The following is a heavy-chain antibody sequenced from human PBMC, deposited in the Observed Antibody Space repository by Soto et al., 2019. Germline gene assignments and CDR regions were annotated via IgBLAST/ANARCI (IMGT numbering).Heavy chain of an antibody. CDR3: ARGLGYSYGCFDY. D-gene: IGHD5-18*01. CDR1: GYTFTRYG. CDR2: IIPIFGTA. Sequence: ASVKVSCKASGYTFTRYGISWVRQAPGQGLEWMGGIIPIFGTANYAQKFQGRVTITADESTSTAYMELSSLRSEDTAVYYCARGLGYSYGCFDYWGQGTLVTVSS. V-gene: IGHV1-69*13. J-gene: IGHJ4*02.